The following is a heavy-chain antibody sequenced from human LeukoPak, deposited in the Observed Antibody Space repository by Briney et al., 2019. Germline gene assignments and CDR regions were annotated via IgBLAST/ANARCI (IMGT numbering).Heavy chain of an antibody. CDR3: ARDGKDGDYADY. D-gene: IGHD4-17*01. CDR1: GYIFTGYY. V-gene: IGHV1-2*06. Sequence: GASVTVSCTASGYIFTGYYMHWVRQAPGQGLEWMGRINPNSGGANCAQKFQGRVAMTRDTSISTAYMELSRLRSDDTAVYYCARDGKDGDYADYWGQGTLVTVSS. J-gene: IGHJ4*02. CDR2: INPNSGGA.